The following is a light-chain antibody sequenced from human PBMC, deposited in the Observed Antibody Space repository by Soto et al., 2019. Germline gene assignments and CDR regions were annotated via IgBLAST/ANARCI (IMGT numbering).Light chain of an antibody. V-gene: IGKV3-15*01. J-gene: IGKJ2*01. CDR3: QQYNSWPQT. CDR1: QSVSSK. Sequence: EIVMTQSPVTLSVSPGERATLSCRASQSVSSKLAWYQQKPGQAPRLLIYAASTRATGIPARFSGSGSGTEFTLSISSLQAEDFAVYYCQQYNSWPQTFGQGTKLEIK. CDR2: AAS.